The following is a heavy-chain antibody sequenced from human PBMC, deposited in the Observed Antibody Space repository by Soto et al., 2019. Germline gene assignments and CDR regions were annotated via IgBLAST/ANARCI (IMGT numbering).Heavy chain of an antibody. V-gene: IGHV3-23*01. CDR1: GFTFSSYA. J-gene: IGHJ5*02. CDR2: ISGSGGST. CDR3: AKEQDYYDVWSGNNWFDP. D-gene: IGHD3-3*01. Sequence: EVQLLESGGGLVQPGGSLRLSCAASGFTFSSYAMSWVRQAPGKGLEWVSAISGSGGSTYYADSVKGRFTISRDNSKNTRYLQMNSLRAEDTAVYYCAKEQDYYDVWSGNNWFDPWGQGTLVTVSS.